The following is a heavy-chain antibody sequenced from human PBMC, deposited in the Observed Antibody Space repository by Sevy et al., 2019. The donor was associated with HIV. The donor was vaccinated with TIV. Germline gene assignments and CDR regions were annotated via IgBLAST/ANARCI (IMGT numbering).Heavy chain of an antibody. Sequence: GGSLRLSCAASGFTFSSYAMHWVRQAPGKGLEWVAVISSDGSNKYYADSVKGRFTISRDNSKITLYLQMNSLRAEDTAGYYCARGPSGSYYNADYWGQGTLVTVSS. V-gene: IGHV3-30-3*01. J-gene: IGHJ4*02. CDR3: ARGPSGSYYNADY. CDR2: ISSDGSNK. CDR1: GFTFSSYA. D-gene: IGHD3-10*01.